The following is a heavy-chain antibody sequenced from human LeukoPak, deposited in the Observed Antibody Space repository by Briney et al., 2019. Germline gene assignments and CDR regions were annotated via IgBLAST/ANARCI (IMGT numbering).Heavy chain of an antibody. CDR3: ARLARSVDTAMVDY. D-gene: IGHD5-18*01. V-gene: IGHV3-21*01. CDR1: GFTFGSYS. J-gene: IGHJ4*02. CDR2: ISSSSSYI. Sequence: GGSLRLSCAASGFTFGSYSMNWVRQAPGKGLEWVSSISSSSSYIYYADSVKGRFTISRDNAKNSLYLQMNSLRAEDTAVYYCARLARSVDTAMVDYWGQGTLVTVSS.